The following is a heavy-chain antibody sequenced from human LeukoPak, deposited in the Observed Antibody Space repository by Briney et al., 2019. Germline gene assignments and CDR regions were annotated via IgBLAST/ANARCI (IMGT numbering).Heavy chain of an antibody. CDR2: IIPIFGTA. CDR3: ARVHPPYGDYEVFWSDP. V-gene: IGHV1-69*05. J-gene: IGHJ5*02. Sequence: SSAKVSCKASGGTFSSYAISWVRQAPGQGLEWMGRIIPIFGTANYAQKFQGRVTITTDESTSTAYMELSSLRSEDTAVYYCARVHPPYGDYEVFWSDPCGQGTLVTVSS. CDR1: GGTFSSYA. D-gene: IGHD4-17*01.